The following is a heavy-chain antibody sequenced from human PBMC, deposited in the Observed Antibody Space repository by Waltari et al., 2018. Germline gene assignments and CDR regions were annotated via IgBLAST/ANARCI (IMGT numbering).Heavy chain of an antibody. CDR2: SYPGDCDA. CDR3: ARRGLEAAGWYFDY. J-gene: IGHJ4*02. Sequence: VQLVQSGAEVKKPGESLKISCKGSGYSFTSYWIGWVRQMLGKGLEWMGSSYPGDCDARYRPSFESQVTSSADKPITPAYLTWSSLTASDTAMYYCARRGLEAAGWYFDYWGPGTLVTVSS. D-gene: IGHD6-25*01. V-gene: IGHV5-51*01. CDR1: GYSFTSYW.